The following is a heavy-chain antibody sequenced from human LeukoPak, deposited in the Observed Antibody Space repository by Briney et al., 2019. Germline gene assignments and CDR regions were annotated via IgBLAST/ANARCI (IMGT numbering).Heavy chain of an antibody. V-gene: IGHV4-39*07. CDR1: GGSISSSSYY. Sequence: SETLSLTCTVSGGSISSSSYYWGWIRQPPGKGLEWIGEINHSGSTKYNPSLENRVTISVDTSKNQFSLRLTSVTAADTAVYYCARDNYSSGSSHYYYYMGVWGKGTTVTISS. D-gene: IGHD3-10*01. CDR2: INHSGST. J-gene: IGHJ6*03. CDR3: ARDNYSSGSSHYYYYMGV.